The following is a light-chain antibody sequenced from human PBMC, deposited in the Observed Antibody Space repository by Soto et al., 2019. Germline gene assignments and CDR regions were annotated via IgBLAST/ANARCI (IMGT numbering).Light chain of an antibody. J-gene: IGLJ2*01. V-gene: IGLV2-23*01. CDR1: SSDVGSYIL. CDR2: EGS. CDR3: CSYAGSTVL. Sequence: QSVLTQPASVSGSPGQSITISCTGTSSDVGSYILVSWYQQHPGKAPKLMIYEGSKRPSGVSNRFSGSKSGNTASLTISGLQAEDEADYYCCSYAGSTVLFGGGTKLTVL.